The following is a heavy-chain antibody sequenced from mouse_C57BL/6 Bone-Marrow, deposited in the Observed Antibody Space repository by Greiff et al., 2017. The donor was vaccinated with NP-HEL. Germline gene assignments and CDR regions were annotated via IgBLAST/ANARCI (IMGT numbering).Heavy chain of an antibody. D-gene: IGHD3-3*01. Sequence: EVKLVESGGGLVQPGGSLKLSCAASGFTFSDYYMYWVRQTPEKRLEWVAYISNGGGSTYYPDTVKGRITISRDNAKNTLYLQMSRLKSEDTAMYYCASRGYYAMDYWGQGTSVTVSS. CDR2: ISNGGGST. J-gene: IGHJ4*01. CDR1: GFTFSDYY. CDR3: ASRGYYAMDY. V-gene: IGHV5-12*01.